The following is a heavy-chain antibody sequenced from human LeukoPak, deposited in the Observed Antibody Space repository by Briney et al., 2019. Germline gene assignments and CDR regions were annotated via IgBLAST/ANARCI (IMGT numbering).Heavy chain of an antibody. CDR1: GLTFSNYA. CDR3: AKAGGSSWFLDY. CDR2: ISVGGDYT. J-gene: IGHJ4*02. D-gene: IGHD6-13*01. V-gene: IGHV3-23*01. Sequence: PGGSLRLSCAASGLTFSNYAMSWVRQAPGKGLEWVSAISVGGDYTYYADSVKGRFTISRDNSKNTLFVQMHSLRAEDTAMYYCAKAGGSSWFLDYWGQGTLVTVSS.